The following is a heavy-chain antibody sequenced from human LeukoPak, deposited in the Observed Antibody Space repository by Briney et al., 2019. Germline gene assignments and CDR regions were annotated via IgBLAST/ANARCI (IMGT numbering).Heavy chain of an antibody. D-gene: IGHD4-11*01. J-gene: IGHJ4*02. CDR2: IYYSGST. Sequence: SETLSLTSTVSGGSISSGGYYWSWIRQHPGKGLEWIGYIYYSGSTYYNPSLKSRVTISVDTSKNQFSLKLSSVTAADTAVYYCARGRGYSNTFDYWGQGTLVTVSS. CDR1: GGSISSGGYY. CDR3: ARGRGYSNTFDY. V-gene: IGHV4-31*03.